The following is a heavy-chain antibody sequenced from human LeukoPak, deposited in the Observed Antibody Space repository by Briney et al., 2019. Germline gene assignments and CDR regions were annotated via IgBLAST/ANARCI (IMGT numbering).Heavy chain of an antibody. CDR3: ARLPPTTVTIRD. V-gene: IGHV1-2*02. Sequence: ASVKVSCKASGYTFTGYYMHWVRQAPGQGLEWMGWINPNSGGTNYAQKFQGRVTMTRDTSISTAYMELSRLRSDDTAVYYCARLPPTTVTIRDWGQGTLVTVSS. CDR2: INPNSGGT. CDR1: GYTFTGYY. D-gene: IGHD4-17*01. J-gene: IGHJ4*02.